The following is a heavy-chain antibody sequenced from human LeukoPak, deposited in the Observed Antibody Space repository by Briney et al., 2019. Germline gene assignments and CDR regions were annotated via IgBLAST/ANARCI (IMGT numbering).Heavy chain of an antibody. J-gene: IGHJ3*02. CDR2: IYPGDSDT. V-gene: IGHV5-51*01. CDR3: ARRWPYCSGGSCYIPDAFDI. Sequence: GESLKISCKGSGYSFTSYWIGWVRQMPGKGLEGMGIIYPGDSDTRYSPSFQGQVTISADKSISTAYLQWSSLKASDTAMYYCARRWPYCSGGSCYIPDAFDIWGQGTMVTVSS. CDR1: GYSFTSYW. D-gene: IGHD2-15*01.